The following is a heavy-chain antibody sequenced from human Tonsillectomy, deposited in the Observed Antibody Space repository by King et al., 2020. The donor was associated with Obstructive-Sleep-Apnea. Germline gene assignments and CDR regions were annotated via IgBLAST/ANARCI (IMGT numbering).Heavy chain of an antibody. D-gene: IGHD6-19*01. V-gene: IGHV3-21*01. Sequence: VQLVESGGGLVKPGGSLRLSCAASGFTFRSYDMNWVRQAPGKGLEWVLSISSSSNYIYYADSVKGRFTISRDNAKNSLYLQMISLRAEDTAVYYCARGTSLAVAGSLTYWGQGTLVTVSS. CDR2: ISSSSNYI. CDR1: GFTFRSYD. J-gene: IGHJ4*02. CDR3: ARGTSLAVAGSLTY.